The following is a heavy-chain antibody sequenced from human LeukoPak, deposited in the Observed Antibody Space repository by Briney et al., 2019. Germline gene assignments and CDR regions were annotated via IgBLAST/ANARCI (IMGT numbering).Heavy chain of an antibody. D-gene: IGHD2-2*01. CDR3: ASTCSSTSCYDNWFDP. CDR2: IYYSGST. CDR1: GGSISSYY. J-gene: IGHJ5*02. V-gene: IGHV4-59*01. Sequence: NPSETLSLTCTVSGGSISSYYWSWIRQPPGKGLEWIGYIYYSGSTNYNPSLKSRVTISVATSKNQFSLKLSSVTAADTAVYYCASTCSSTSCYDNWFDPWGQGTLVTVSS.